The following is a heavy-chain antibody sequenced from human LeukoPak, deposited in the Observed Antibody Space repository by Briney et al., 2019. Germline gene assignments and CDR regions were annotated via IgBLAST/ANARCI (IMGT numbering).Heavy chain of an antibody. CDR3: ARGRGLSGSYCDY. V-gene: IGHV3-21*01. CDR1: GFTFSSYS. CDR2: ISSSSSYI. Sequence: VGSLRLSCAASGFTFSSYSMNWVRQAPGKGLEWVSSISSSSSYIYYADSVKVRFTISRDNAKNSLYLQMNSLRAEDTAVYYCARGRGLSGSYCDYWGQGTLVTVSS. D-gene: IGHD1-26*01. J-gene: IGHJ4*02.